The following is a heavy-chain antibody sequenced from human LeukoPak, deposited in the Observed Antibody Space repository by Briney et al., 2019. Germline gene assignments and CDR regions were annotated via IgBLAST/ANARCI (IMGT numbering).Heavy chain of an antibody. CDR3: AKGFSAYVYNWFDP. D-gene: IGHD3-16*01. Sequence: PGGSPRLSCAASGFTFLTYAMNWVRQAPGEGLEWVAGISGGSGSTYYADSVKGRFTVSRDNSKSTLYLQMNSLRAADTAVYYCAKGFSAYVYNWFDPWGQGTLVTVSS. CDR1: GFTFLTYA. CDR2: ISGGSGST. V-gene: IGHV3-23*01. J-gene: IGHJ5*02.